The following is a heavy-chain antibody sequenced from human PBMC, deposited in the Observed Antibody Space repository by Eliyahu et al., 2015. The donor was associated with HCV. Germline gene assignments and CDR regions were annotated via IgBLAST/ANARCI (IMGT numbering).Heavy chain of an antibody. CDR3: ARGSYLWWELDY. CDR2: INSDGRDA. V-gene: IGHV3-74*01. J-gene: IGHJ4*02. Sequence: EVQLVESGGGLVQPGGSLRLSCAASGFTFSSYWLHWVRQVPGKGLVWVSRINSDGRDADYADSVRGRFTISRDNAKNTVNLQMNSLRAEDTAVYYCARGSYLWWELDYWGQGTLVTVSS. CDR1: GFTFSSYW. D-gene: IGHD2-21*01.